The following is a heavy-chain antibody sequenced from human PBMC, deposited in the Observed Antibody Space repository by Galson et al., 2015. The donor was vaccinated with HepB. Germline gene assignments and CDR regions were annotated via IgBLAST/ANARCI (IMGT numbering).Heavy chain of an antibody. Sequence: SLRLSCAASGFTFSSYAMHWVRQAPGKGLEYVSAISSNGGSTYYADSVKGRFTISRDNSKNTLYLQMSSLRAEDTAVYYCVKDQTDTAMSPFDYWGQGTLVTVSS. J-gene: IGHJ4*02. D-gene: IGHD5-18*01. CDR3: VKDQTDTAMSPFDY. CDR1: GFTFSSYA. CDR2: ISSNGGST. V-gene: IGHV3-64D*06.